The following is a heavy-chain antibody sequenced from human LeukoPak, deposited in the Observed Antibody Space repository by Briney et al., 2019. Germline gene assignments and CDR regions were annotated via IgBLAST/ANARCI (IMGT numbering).Heavy chain of an antibody. CDR1: GFTFSSYS. J-gene: IGHJ5*02. CDR3: AREDRLSPARNNWFDP. V-gene: IGHV3-21*01. CDR2: ISSSSSYI. Sequence: PGGSLRLSCAASGFTFSSYSMNWVRQAPGKGLEWVSSISSSSSYIYYADSVKGRFTISRDNAKNSLYLQMNSLRAEDTAVYYCAREDRLSPARNNWFDPWGQGTLVTVSS.